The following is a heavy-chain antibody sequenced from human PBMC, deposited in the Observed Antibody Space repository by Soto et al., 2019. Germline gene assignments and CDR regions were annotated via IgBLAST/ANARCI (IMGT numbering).Heavy chain of an antibody. CDR1: GFTFSAHA. V-gene: IGHV3-30*03. J-gene: IGHJ4*02. D-gene: IGHD1-26*01. CDR2: ISNERSWQ. CDR3: VGEVGVKSFDN. Sequence: QVKLVESGGXVVQPGASLRLSCAASGFTFSAHAMHWARQAPGEGLEWVAAISNERSWQGYSDSVKGRFFISRDNSKTTLYLQMNSLRAEDTAVYYCVGEVGVKSFDNWGQGTLVTVSS.